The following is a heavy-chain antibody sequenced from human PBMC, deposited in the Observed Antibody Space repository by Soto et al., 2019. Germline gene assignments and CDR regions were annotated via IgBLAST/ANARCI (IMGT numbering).Heavy chain of an antibody. V-gene: IGHV3-21*01. J-gene: IGHJ6*02. CDR1: GFTVSSYS. CDR3: ARDRVRFLEWFQCRYYGMDV. CDR2: ISSSSSYI. D-gene: IGHD3-3*01. Sequence: EVQLVESGGGLVKPGGSLRLSCAASGFTVSSYSMNWVRQAPGKGLEWVSSISSSSSYIYYADSVKGRFTISRDNAKNSLYLQMNSLRAEDTAVYYCARDRVRFLEWFQCRYYGMDVWGQGTTVTVSS.